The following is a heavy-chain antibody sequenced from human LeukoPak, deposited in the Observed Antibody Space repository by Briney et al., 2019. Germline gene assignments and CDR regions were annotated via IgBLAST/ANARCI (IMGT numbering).Heavy chain of an antibody. CDR2: ISHGGTT. V-gene: IGHV4-59*08. D-gene: IGHD1-1*01. J-gene: IGHJ4*02. CDR1: GGSISSYS. CDR3: ARHSLNWNDDY. Sequence: PSETLSLTCIVSGGSISSYSWNWIRQSPGKGLEWVGYISHGGTTNYNPSLKSRVTISVDTSKNQFSLKLSSVTAADTAVYYCARHSLNWNDDYWGQGTLVTVSS.